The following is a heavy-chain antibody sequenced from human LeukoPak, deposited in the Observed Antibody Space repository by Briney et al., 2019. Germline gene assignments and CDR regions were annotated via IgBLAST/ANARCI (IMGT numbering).Heavy chain of an antibody. Sequence: GGSLRLSCAASGFTFSSYSMNWVRQAPGKGLEWVSSISSSSSYIYYADSVKGRFTISRDNAKNSLYLQMNSLRAEDTAVYYCARDMVVAARHLVAFDIWGQGTMVTVSS. V-gene: IGHV3-21*01. CDR2: ISSSSSYI. CDR1: GFTFSSYS. D-gene: IGHD2-15*01. CDR3: ARDMVVAARHLVAFDI. J-gene: IGHJ3*02.